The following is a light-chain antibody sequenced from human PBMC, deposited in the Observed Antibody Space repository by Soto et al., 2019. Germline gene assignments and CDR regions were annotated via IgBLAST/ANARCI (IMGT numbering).Light chain of an antibody. Sequence: QSALTQPASVSGSPGQSITISCTGTSSDVGSYNLVSWYQQHPGKAPKLMISEVTKRPSGVSNRFSGSKSGNTASLTISGLQAEDECDYYCCSYAGSNTWVFGGGTKLTVL. V-gene: IGLV2-23*02. J-gene: IGLJ3*02. CDR2: EVT. CDR3: CSYAGSNTWV. CDR1: SSDVGSYNL.